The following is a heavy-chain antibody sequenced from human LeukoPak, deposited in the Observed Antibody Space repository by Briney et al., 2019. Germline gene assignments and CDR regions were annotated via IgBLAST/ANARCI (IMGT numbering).Heavy chain of an antibody. CDR2: IIPIFGTA. Sequence: ASVKVSCKASGGTFSSYAISWVRQAPGQGLEWMGGIIPIFGTANYAQKFQGRVTITADESTSTAYMELSSLRSDDTAVYYCARGTYYYDSSGYQNFDYWGQGTLVTVSS. CDR1: GGTFSSYA. V-gene: IGHV1-69*13. D-gene: IGHD3-22*01. CDR3: ARGTYYYDSSGYQNFDY. J-gene: IGHJ4*02.